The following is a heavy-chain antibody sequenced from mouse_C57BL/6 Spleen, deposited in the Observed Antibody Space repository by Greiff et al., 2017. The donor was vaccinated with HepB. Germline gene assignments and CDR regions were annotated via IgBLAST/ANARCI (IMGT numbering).Heavy chain of an antibody. CDR2: IYWDDDK. V-gene: IGHV8-12*01. D-gene: IGHD2-4*01. CDR3: ARRAPEDYDRYYAMDY. J-gene: IGHJ4*01. CDR1: GFSLSTSGMG. Sequence: QVTLKESGPGILQSSQTLSLTCSFSGFSLSTSGMGVSWIRQPSGKGLEWLAHIYWDDDKRYNPSLKSRLTISKDTSRNQVFLKITSVDTADTATYYCARRAPEDYDRYYAMDYWGQGTSVTVSS.